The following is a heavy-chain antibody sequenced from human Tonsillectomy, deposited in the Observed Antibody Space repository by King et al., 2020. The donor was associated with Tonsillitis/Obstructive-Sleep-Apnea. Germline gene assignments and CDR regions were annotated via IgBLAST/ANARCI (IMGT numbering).Heavy chain of an antibody. D-gene: IGHD6-6*01. Sequence: VQLVESGGDLVQPGGSLRLSCAASGFTFSSYAMSWVRQAPGKGLEWVSVISGSGGSTYYADSVKGRFTISRDNSKNTLYLQMNSLRAEVTAVYYCAKELSSIDYFDYWGQGTLVTVSS. V-gene: IGHV3-23*04. CDR1: GFTFSSYA. CDR2: ISGSGGST. CDR3: AKELSSIDYFDY. J-gene: IGHJ4*02.